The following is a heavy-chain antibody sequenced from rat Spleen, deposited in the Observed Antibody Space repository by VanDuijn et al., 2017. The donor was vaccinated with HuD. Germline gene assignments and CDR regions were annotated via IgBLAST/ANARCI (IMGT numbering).Heavy chain of an antibody. CDR3: ARSPNNYFDY. Sequence: EVQLVESGGGLVQPGGSLKLSCEASGFIFTNYGMHWIRQAPTNGLEWVASISPSGSTTHYRDSVKGRFTIYRDNAKSTLYLQMNSLRSEDTATYYCARSPNNYFDYWGQGVMVTVSS. V-gene: IGHV5-19*01. CDR2: ISPSGSTT. D-gene: IGHD1-10*01. J-gene: IGHJ2*01. CDR1: GFIFTNYG.